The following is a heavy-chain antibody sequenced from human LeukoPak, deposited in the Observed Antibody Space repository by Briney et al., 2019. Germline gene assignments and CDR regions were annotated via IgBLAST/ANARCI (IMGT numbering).Heavy chain of an antibody. CDR1: GFTFSTYA. D-gene: IGHD5-24*01. Sequence: GGSLRLSCAASGFTFSTYAMSWVRQAPGMGLEWVSAISGRGDTIFYADSVKGRFTVSRDNSKNTLYLQVNSLRAEDTAVYYCAKATLATTYFDSWGQGTLVTVPS. V-gene: IGHV3-23*01. J-gene: IGHJ4*02. CDR2: ISGRGDTI. CDR3: AKATLATTYFDS.